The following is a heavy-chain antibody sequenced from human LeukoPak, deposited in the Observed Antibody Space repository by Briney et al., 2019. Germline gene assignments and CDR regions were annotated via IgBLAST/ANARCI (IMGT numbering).Heavy chain of an antibody. D-gene: IGHD3-16*02. J-gene: IGHJ4*02. CDR1: GGTFSSYA. CDR2: IIPIFGTA. Sequence: SVKVSCKASGGTFSSYAISWVRQAPGQGLEWMGGIIPIFGTANYAQKFQGRVAITADESTSTAYMELSSLRSEDTAVYYCARDLLNYDYVWGSYRRFDYWGQGTLVTVSS. V-gene: IGHV1-69*13. CDR3: ARDLLNYDYVWGSYRRFDY.